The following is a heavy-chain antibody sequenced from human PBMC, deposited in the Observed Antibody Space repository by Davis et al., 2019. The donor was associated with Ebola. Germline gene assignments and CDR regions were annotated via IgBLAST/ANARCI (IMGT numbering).Heavy chain of an antibody. V-gene: IGHV1-18*04. J-gene: IGHJ6*02. CDR3: ARNPDYDFWSGYWTMDV. CDR2: ISAYNGNT. D-gene: IGHD3-3*01. Sequence: ASVKVSCKAYGYTFSSYGISWVRQAPGQGLEWMGWISAYNGNTNYVQKFQDRFTMTTDTSTSTAYMELRTRRSYDTAVYYCARNPDYDFWSGYWTMDVWGQGTTVTVSS. CDR1: GYTFSSYG.